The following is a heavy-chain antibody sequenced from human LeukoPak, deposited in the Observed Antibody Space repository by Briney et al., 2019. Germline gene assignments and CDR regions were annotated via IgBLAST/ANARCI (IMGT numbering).Heavy chain of an antibody. Sequence: GGSLRLSCAASGFTFSSYWMSWVRQAPGKGLEWVANIKQDGSEKYYVDSVKGRFTISRDNAKNSLYLHMNSLRAEDTAVYYCARENSSGWFDPWGQGTLVTVSS. CDR3: ARENSSGWFDP. J-gene: IGHJ5*02. CDR1: GFTFSSYW. D-gene: IGHD6-25*01. CDR2: IKQDGSEK. V-gene: IGHV3-7*01.